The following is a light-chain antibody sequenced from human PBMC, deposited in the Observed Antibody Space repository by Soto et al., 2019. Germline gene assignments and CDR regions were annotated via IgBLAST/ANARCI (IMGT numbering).Light chain of an antibody. J-gene: IGKJ4*01. Sequence: EKVLTQSPGTLSLSPGERATLSCRASQNVSSSYLAWHQHKRGQAPRLLIYGASNRATGIPDRVSGSGSGTDFTLTISRLEPEAFAVYYCPQYGSSPFTFGGGTKVDIK. CDR3: PQYGSSPFT. CDR1: QNVSSSY. V-gene: IGKV3-20*01. CDR2: GAS.